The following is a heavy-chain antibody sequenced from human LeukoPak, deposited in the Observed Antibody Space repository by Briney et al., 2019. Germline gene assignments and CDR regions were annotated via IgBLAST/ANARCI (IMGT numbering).Heavy chain of an antibody. CDR2: IYYSGST. J-gene: IGHJ4*02. CDR3: ARVPHRYDYVWGRYPPLYYFDY. D-gene: IGHD3-16*01. V-gene: IGHV4-30-4*01. Sequence: ASQTLSLTCTVSGGSISSGDYYWSWIRQPPGKGLEWIGYIYYSGSTYYNPSLKSRVSISVDTSKNQFSLKLSSVTAADTAVYYCARVPHRYDYVWGRYPPLYYFDYWGQGTLVTVSS. CDR1: GGSISSGDYY.